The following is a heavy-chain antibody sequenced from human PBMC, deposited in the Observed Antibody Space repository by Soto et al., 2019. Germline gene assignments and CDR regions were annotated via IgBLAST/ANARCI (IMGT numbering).Heavy chain of an antibody. D-gene: IGHD3-22*01. CDR3: ARLALYYASSGYYQYHYHDVMDV. CDR2: IIPIFGTA. V-gene: IGHV1-69*13. CDR1: GGTFSSYA. Sequence: SSVKVSCKASGGTFSSYAISWVRQAPGQGLEWMGGIIPIFGTANYAQKFQGRVTITADESTSTAYMELSSLRSEDTAVYYCARLALYYASSGYYQYHYHDVMDVCGPGSTV. J-gene: IGHJ6*02.